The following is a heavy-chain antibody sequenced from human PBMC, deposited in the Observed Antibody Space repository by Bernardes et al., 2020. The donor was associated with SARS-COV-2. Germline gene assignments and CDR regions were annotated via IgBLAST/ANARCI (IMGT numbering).Heavy chain of an antibody. V-gene: IGHV3-30*03. D-gene: IGHD2-15*01. J-gene: IGHJ4*02. CDR2: IFYDGDEK. Sequence: GGVLRPSRAASGFTLRSFGKHLVPQGPGKGVEGGGVIFYDGDEKFYADSVKGRFTISRDNSKNTLYLQMNSLRAEDTAVYYCATTPQYEYTRVFDFWGQGTLVTVSS. CDR1: GFTLRSFG. CDR3: ATTPQYEYTRVFDF.